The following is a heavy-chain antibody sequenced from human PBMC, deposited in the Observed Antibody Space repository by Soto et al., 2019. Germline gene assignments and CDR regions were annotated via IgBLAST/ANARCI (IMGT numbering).Heavy chain of an antibody. CDR1: GFTFSSYG. CDR3: AKDLQTYYYGSGSSY. J-gene: IGHJ4*02. Sequence: SLRLSCAASGFTFSSYGMHWVRQAPGKGLEWVAVISYDGSNKYYADSVKGRFTISRDNSKNTLYLQMNSLRAEDTAVYYCAKDLQTYYYGSGSSYWGQGTLVTVSS. V-gene: IGHV3-30*18. D-gene: IGHD3-10*01. CDR2: ISYDGSNK.